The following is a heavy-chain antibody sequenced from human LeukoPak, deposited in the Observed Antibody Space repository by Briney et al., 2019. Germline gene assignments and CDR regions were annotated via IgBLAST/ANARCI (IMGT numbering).Heavy chain of an antibody. Sequence: GGSLRLSCAASGFSFSNYVLSWLRQAPGKGLEWVSSISYSGDTTYYADSVKGRFTISRDNSKNTLYLQMNSLRAEDTAVYYCAKDESWMQLWLAYWGQGTLVTVSS. CDR3: AKDESWMQLWLAY. CDR1: GFSFSNYV. J-gene: IGHJ4*02. V-gene: IGHV3-23*01. CDR2: ISYSGDTT. D-gene: IGHD5-18*01.